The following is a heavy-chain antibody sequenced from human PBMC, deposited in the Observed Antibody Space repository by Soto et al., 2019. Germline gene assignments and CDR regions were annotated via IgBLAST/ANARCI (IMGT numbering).Heavy chain of an antibody. Sequence: ASVKVSCKASGYIFTDYYMHWVRQAPGQELGWMGRINPNSGGTNYAQKFQGRVTMTRDTSISTAYMELTSLKSDDTAVYYCARSELAVSYTGFDVWGQGTTVTVSS. V-gene: IGHV1-2*06. CDR1: GYIFTDYY. CDR2: INPNSGGT. CDR3: ARSELAVSYTGFDV. D-gene: IGHD3-16*01. J-gene: IGHJ6*02.